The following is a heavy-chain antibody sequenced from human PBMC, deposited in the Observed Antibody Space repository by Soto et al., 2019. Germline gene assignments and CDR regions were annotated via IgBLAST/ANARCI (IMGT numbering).Heavy chain of an antibody. J-gene: IGHJ4*02. CDR1: GGSVSSGSYY. CDR3: ACYSSGWYAVRY. Sequence: QVQLQESGPGLVKPSETLSLTCTVSGGSVSSGSYYWSWIRQPPGKGLEWIGYIYYSGSTNYNPSLKSRVIISIDTAKNQFSLKLSSVTAADTAVYYCACYSSGWYAVRYWGQGTLVTVSS. V-gene: IGHV4-61*01. D-gene: IGHD6-19*01. CDR2: IYYSGST.